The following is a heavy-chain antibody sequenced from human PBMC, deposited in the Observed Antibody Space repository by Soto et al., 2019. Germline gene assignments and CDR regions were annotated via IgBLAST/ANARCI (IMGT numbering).Heavy chain of an antibody. CDR2: IIPIFGTA. CDR3: AKVRYSSPMGYYYGMDV. CDR1: GVTFSKFI. J-gene: IGHJ6*02. Sequence: QVQLEQSGGEVKKPGSSVNVSCKASGVTFSKFIMTWVRQAPGLGLEWVGGIIPIFGTANYAQKFQGRVTITADESTSTSYLEVSNLRSEDTAVYYCAKVRYSSPMGYYYGMDVWGQGTAVTVSS. D-gene: IGHD6-19*01. V-gene: IGHV1-69*01.